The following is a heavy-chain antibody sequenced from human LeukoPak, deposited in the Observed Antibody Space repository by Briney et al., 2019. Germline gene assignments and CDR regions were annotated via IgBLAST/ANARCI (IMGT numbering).Heavy chain of an antibody. J-gene: IGHJ5*02. V-gene: IGHV3-21*01. D-gene: IGHD4-11*01. CDR1: GFTFSSYS. CDR2: ISTSSLHI. CDR3: AREVPTNNWFDP. Sequence: GGSLRLSCAASGFTFSSYSMNWVRQAPGKGLEWVSYISTSSLHIYYADSVKGRFTISRDNVKDSLFLQMNSLRAEDTAVYYCAREVPTNNWFDPWGQGALVTVSS.